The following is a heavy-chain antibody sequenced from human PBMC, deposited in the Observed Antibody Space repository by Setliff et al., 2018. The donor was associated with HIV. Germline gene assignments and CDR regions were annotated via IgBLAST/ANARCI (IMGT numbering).Heavy chain of an antibody. J-gene: IGHJ6*03. CDR3: ARQFWDWSNDYYSRYYMDV. CDR2: ISAYNGNT. Sequence: ASVQVSCKASGYTFPSYGISWVRQAPGQGLAWMGWISAYNGNTHYAQRLQGRVTMTTDTSTRTAYMELRILRSDDTAVYYGARQFWDWSNDYYSRYYMDVWGKGTTVTVSS. CDR1: GYTFPSYG. D-gene: IGHD3-3*01. V-gene: IGHV1-18*01.